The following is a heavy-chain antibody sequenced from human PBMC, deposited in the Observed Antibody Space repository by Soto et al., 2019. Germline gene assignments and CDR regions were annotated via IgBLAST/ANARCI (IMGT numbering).Heavy chain of an antibody. D-gene: IGHD5-12*01. CDR1: GFTFSSYG. J-gene: IGHJ4*02. CDR2: ISYDGSNK. Sequence: PGGSLRLSXAASGFTFSSYGMHWVRQAPGKGLEWVAVISYDGSNKYYADSVKGRFTISRDNSKNTLYLQMSSLRAEDTAVYYCAKIFVAPATFDYWGQGTLVTVSS. V-gene: IGHV3-30*18. CDR3: AKIFVAPATFDY.